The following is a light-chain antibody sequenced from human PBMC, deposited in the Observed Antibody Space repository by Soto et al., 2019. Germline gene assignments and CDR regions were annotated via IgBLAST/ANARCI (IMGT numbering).Light chain of an antibody. J-gene: IGLJ2*01. V-gene: IGLV4-69*01. Sequence: QLVLTQSPSASASLGASVKLTCTLSSGHSSYAIAWHQQQPEKGPRYLMKLDSDGSHTKWDAIPGRFSGTSSGAERYLTISSLQSEDEADYYCQTWGTGIHVVFGGGTKLTVL. CDR3: QTWGTGIHVV. CDR1: SGHSSYA. CDR2: LDSDGSH.